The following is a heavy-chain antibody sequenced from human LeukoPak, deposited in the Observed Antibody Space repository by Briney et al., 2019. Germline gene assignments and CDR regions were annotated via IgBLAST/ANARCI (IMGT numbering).Heavy chain of an antibody. J-gene: IGHJ4*02. D-gene: IGHD5-12*01. V-gene: IGHV3-23*01. CDR3: AKGAYDYIEMGYFDD. Sequence: GGSLRLSCAASGFRFSNFAMSWVRQAPGKGLEWVTLIIGSSGDTLYADSVKGRFTISRDISKNRLYLQMNSLRAEDTALYYCAKGAYDYIEMGYFDDWGQGTLVTVSS. CDR1: GFRFSNFA. CDR2: IIGSSGDT.